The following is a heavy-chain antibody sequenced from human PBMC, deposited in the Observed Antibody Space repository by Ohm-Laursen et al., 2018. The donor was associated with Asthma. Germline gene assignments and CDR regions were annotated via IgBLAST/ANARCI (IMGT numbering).Heavy chain of an antibody. CDR3: ARIGPKWELPGREYSLHH. D-gene: IGHD1-26*01. CDR2: ISTASTFI. V-gene: IGHV3-21*01. Sequence: GSLRLSCAASGYTFSRYSIHWVRQVPGEGLEWVASISTASTFIYYADSVRGRFTTSRDNAKNSVYLQMNSLRAEDTALYYCARIGPKWELPGREYSLHHWGQGTQVTVSS. J-gene: IGHJ1*01. CDR1: GYTFSRYS.